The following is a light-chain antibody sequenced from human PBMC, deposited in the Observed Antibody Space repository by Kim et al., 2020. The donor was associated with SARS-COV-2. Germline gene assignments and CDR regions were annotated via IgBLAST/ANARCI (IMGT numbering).Light chain of an antibody. CDR1: SSNIGAGYD. CDR2: GNS. J-gene: IGLJ3*02. V-gene: IGLV1-40*01. CDR3: QSYDSSWV. Sequence: QSVLTQPPSVSGAPGQRVTISCTGSSSNIGAGYDVHWYQQLPGTAPKLLIYGNSNRPSGVPDRFSGSLSGTSASLAITGLQAEDEAYYYCQSYDSSWVFGGGTQLTVL.